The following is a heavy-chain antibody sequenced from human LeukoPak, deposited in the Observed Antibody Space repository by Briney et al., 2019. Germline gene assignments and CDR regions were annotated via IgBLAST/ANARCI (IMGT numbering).Heavy chain of an antibody. J-gene: IGHJ4*02. Sequence: GESLKISCQGAGSSFTSSWIGGGRQLPGKGLEWMGIIYPGDSDTRYSPSFQGQVTISADKSISTAYLQWSSLQASDTAMYYCARFSVGGTYYPNYWGQGTLVSVSS. D-gene: IGHD1-26*01. CDR3: ARFSVGGTYYPNY. CDR1: GSSFTSSW. CDR2: IYPGDSDT. V-gene: IGHV5-51*01.